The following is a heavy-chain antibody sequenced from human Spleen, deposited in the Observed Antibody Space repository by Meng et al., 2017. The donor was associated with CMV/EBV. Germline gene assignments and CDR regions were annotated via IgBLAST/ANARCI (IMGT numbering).Heavy chain of an antibody. CDR3: ARVRGAYYFDY. J-gene: IGHJ4*02. V-gene: IGHV3-64*02. CDR2: ISSNGGST. Sequence: GESLKISCRASGFTFSSYAMHWVRQPPGKGLEYVSAISSNGGSTYYADSVKGRFTISRDNSKNTLYLQMGSLRAEDMAVYYCARVRGAYYFDYWGQGTLVTVSS. CDR1: GFTFSSYA. D-gene: IGHD1-26*01.